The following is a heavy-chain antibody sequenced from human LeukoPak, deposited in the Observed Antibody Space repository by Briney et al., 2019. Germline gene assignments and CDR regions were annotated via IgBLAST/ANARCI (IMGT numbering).Heavy chain of an antibody. CDR2: ITGTGGRGGI. J-gene: IGHJ4*02. Sequence: GGSLRLSCVASGFTYANYAMNWVRQAPGKRLEWVASITGTGGRGGIYYADSVKGRFTISRDNSKNTLFLQMSSLRAEDTAVYHCAKGDRGHCTGVKCYPFDYWGQGSVVTVSS. V-gene: IGHV3-23*01. D-gene: IGHD2-8*02. CDR3: AKGDRGHCTGVKCYPFDY. CDR1: GFTYANYA.